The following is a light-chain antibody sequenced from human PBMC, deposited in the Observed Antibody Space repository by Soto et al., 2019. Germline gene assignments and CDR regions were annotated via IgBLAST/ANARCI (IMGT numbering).Light chain of an antibody. CDR3: QQYCSSPPYT. CDR1: QSVSSSY. J-gene: IGKJ2*01. Sequence: EIVLTQSPGTLSLSPGERATLSCRASQSVSSSYFAWYQQKPGQAPRLLIYGASSRATGIPERFSGSGSGTHFTLTISRLEPEDFAVYYCQQYCSSPPYTFGQGTKLEIK. CDR2: GAS. V-gene: IGKV3-20*01.